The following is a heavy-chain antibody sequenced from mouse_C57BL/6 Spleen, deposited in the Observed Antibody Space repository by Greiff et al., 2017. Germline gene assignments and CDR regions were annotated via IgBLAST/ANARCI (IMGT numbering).Heavy chain of an antibody. J-gene: IGHJ3*01. D-gene: IGHD1-1*01. CDR3: ANYYCSSFLSY. CDR2: IYPGSGST. CDR1: GYTFTSYW. Sequence: QVQLQQPGAELVKPGASVKMSCKASGYTFTSYWITWVKQRPGQGLEWIGDIYPGSGSTNYNEKFKSKATLNVDTSSSTADMQLSSLTSEDSAVYYCANYYCSSFLSYWGQGTLVTVSA. V-gene: IGHV1-55*01.